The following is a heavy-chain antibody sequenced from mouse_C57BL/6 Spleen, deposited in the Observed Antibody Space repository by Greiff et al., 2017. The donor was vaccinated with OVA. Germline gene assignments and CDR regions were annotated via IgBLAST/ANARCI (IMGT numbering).Heavy chain of an antibody. CDR1: GFTFSDYG. J-gene: IGHJ1*03. CDR2: ISSGSSTI. Sequence: EVMLVESGGGLVKPGGSLKISCAASGFTFSDYGKQWGRQAPEKGLEWVAYISSGSSTIYYADTVKGRFTISRDNAKNTLFLQMTSLRSEDTAMYYCARATTPWYFDVWGTGTTVTVSS. V-gene: IGHV5-17*01. D-gene: IGHD1-1*01. CDR3: ARATTPWYFDV.